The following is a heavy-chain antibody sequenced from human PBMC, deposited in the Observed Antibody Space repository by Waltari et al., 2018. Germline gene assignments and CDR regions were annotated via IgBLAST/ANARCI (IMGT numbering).Heavy chain of an antibody. J-gene: IGHJ6*03. Sequence: QVQLQESGPGLVKPSETLSLACTDSGGSISNYYWSWIRQPPGKGLEWIGYIYSSGNINYNPSLKSRVTISVDTSKSQFSLKLNSVTAADTAVYFCARENSYYYMDVWGKGTTVPVSS. CDR1: GGSISNYY. CDR3: ARENSYYYMDV. V-gene: IGHV4-59*01. CDR2: IYSSGNI.